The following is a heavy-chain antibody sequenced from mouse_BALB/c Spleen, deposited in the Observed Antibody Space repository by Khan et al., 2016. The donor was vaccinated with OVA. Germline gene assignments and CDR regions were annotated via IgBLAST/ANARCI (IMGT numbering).Heavy chain of an antibody. CDR1: GYTFTNYW. CDR2: IYPGDGDT. J-gene: IGHJ3*01. V-gene: IGHV1-87*01. Sequence: QVQLQQPGAELARPGASVKLSCKASGYTFTNYWVQWIRQRPGQGLEWIGAIYPGDGDTKSTQKFKVKATLTADESSTTAYMQLSSLASEDSAVYYCARGGGYYDYDGWFAYWGQGTLVTVAA. D-gene: IGHD2-4*01. CDR3: ARGGGYYDYDGWFAY.